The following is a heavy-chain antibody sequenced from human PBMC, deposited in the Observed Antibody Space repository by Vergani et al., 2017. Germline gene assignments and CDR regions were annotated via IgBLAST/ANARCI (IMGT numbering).Heavy chain of an antibody. J-gene: IGHJ6*02. CDR2: SSAYNGNT. CDR3: ARVPRLIAARPPTGGMAV. D-gene: IGHD6-6*01. V-gene: IGHV1-18*01. Sequence: QVQLVQSGAEVKKTGASVKVSCKASGYTFTSYGISGVRQAPGQGREWRGWSSAYNGNTNYAQKLQGRVTMTTDTSTSTAYMELSSLRSDDTAVNYCARVPRLIAARPPTGGMAVWGQGTTVTVSS. CDR1: GYTFTSYG.